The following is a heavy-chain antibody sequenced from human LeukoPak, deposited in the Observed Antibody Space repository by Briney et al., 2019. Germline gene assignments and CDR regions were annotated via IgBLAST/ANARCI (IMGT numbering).Heavy chain of an antibody. CDR3: AKEFYSGSGSSHFDY. CDR2: ISYDGSNE. D-gene: IGHD3-10*01. J-gene: IGHJ4*02. Sequence: GGSLRLSCTASGFTFGSYAIHWVRQAPGKGLEWVAVISYDGSNEYYADSVKGRFTISRDDSKNTLYLQMNSLRAEDTAVYYCAKEFYSGSGSSHFDYWGQGTLVTVSS. V-gene: IGHV3-30*18. CDR1: GFTFGSYA.